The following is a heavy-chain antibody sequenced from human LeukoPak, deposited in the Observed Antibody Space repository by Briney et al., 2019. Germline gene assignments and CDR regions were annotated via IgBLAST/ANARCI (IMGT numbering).Heavy chain of an antibody. D-gene: IGHD3-16*01. CDR2: ISGSGGST. CDR3: ARQGDDY. CDR1: RFTFSSYA. Sequence: GGTLRLSCAASRFTFSSYAMSWVRQAPGKGLEWVSAISGSGGSTYYADSVKGRFTISRDNAKNSLYLQMNSLRAEDTAVYYCARQGDDYWGHGTLVTVSS. J-gene: IGHJ4*01. V-gene: IGHV3-23*01.